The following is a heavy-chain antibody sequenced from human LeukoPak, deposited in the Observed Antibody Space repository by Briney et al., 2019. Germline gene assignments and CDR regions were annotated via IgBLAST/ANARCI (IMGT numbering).Heavy chain of an antibody. J-gene: IGHJ6*02. CDR1: GGSISSYY. Sequence: SETLSLTCTVSGGSISSYYWSRIRQPPGKGLEWIGYIYYSGSTNYNPSLKSRVTISVDTSKNQFSLKLSSVTAADTAVYYCARDHLEFPADRSGYSSGYYYYYGMDVWGRGTTVTVSS. CDR2: IYYSGST. V-gene: IGHV4-59*01. D-gene: IGHD3-22*01. CDR3: ARDHLEFPADRSGYSSGYYYYYGMDV.